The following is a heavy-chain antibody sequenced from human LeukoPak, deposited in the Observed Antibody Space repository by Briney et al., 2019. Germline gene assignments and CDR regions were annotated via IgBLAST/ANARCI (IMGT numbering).Heavy chain of an antibody. CDR2: INPSGGST. CDR1: GYTFTTYS. D-gene: IGHD3-10*01. V-gene: IGHV1-46*01. J-gene: IGHJ5*02. Sequence: ASVKVSCKASGYTFTTYSMHWLRQASGQGLEWMGIINPSGGSTSYAQKFQGRVTMTRDMSTSTVYMELSSLRAEDTAVYYCARGHGSGSTNWFDPWGQGTLVTVSS. CDR3: ARGHGSGSTNWFDP.